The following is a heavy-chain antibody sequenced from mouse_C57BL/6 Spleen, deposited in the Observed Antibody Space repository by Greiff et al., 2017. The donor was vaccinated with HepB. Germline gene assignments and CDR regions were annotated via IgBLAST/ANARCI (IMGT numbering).Heavy chain of an antibody. V-gene: IGHV5-6*01. Sequence: EVQVVESGGDLVKPGGSLKLSCAASGFTFSSYGMSWVRQTPDKRLEWVATISSGGSYTYYPDSVKGRFTISRDNAKNTLYLQMSSLKSEDTAMYYCARRTTVGWYFDVWGTGTTVTVSS. CDR1: GFTFSSYG. CDR3: ARRTTVGWYFDV. D-gene: IGHD1-1*01. CDR2: ISSGGSYT. J-gene: IGHJ1*03.